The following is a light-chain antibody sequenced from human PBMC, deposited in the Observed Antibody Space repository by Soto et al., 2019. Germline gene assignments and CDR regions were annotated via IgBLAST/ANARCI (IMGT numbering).Light chain of an antibody. CDR2: DAS. CDR3: KQYNTFWK. Sequence: AIRMTHSPSSLSASTLYTVTITCRSSQDIGSVLAWYQQKPGKAPKLLIYDASSLESGVPSRVSGSGSGTEFTLTISSLQPDDFATYYCKQYNTFWKFGPGTKVDIK. V-gene: IGKV1-13*02. J-gene: IGKJ1*01. CDR1: QDIGSV.